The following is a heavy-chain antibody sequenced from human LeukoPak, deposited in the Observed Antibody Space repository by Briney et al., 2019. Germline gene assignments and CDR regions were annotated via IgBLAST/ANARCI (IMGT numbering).Heavy chain of an antibody. Sequence: GGSLRLSCAASGFAFSSYSMNWVRQAPGKGLEWVSSFGTRSSSIYYADSVKGRFTISRDNARNSLYLQMNSLKAEDTAVYYCARERDEGFDYWGQGTLVTVSS. J-gene: IGHJ4*02. CDR3: ARERDEGFDY. D-gene: IGHD5-24*01. CDR2: FGTRSSSI. CDR1: GFAFSSYS. V-gene: IGHV3-21*01.